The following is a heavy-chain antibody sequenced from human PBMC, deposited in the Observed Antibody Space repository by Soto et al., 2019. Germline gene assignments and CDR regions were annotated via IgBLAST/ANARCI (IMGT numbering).Heavy chain of an antibody. Sequence: GGSLRLSCVASGFTFSNAWMNWVRQAPGKGLEWVGRIKSKTDGGTTDYAAPVKGRFTISRDDSKNTLYLQMNSLKTEDTAVYYCTTEQLDYNWNTLSPFDYWGQGTLVTVSS. V-gene: IGHV3-15*07. D-gene: IGHD1-20*01. CDR3: TTEQLDYNWNTLSPFDY. J-gene: IGHJ4*02. CDR2: IKSKTDGGTT. CDR1: GFTFSNAW.